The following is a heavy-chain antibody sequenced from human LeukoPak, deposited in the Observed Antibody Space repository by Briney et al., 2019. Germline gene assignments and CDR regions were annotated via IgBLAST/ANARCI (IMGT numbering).Heavy chain of an antibody. CDR1: GFTFSSYS. V-gene: IGHV3-21*04. CDR2: ISSSSSYI. D-gene: IGHD1-1*01. Sequence: PGGSLRLSCAASGFTFSSYSMNWVRQAPGKGLEWVSPISSSSSYIYYADSVKGRFTISRDNSKNTLYLQMNSLRAEDTAVYYCARRVNWKNWFDPWGQGTLVTVSS. CDR3: ARRVNWKNWFDP. J-gene: IGHJ5*02.